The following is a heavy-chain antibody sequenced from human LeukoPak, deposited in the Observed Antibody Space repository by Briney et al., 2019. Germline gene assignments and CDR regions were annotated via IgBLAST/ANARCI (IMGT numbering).Heavy chain of an antibody. CDR1: GGSFSGHY. Sequence: SETLSLTCAVYGGSFSGHYWSWIRQPPGRGLEWIGEINHSGSTNYNPSLKSRATVSADMSKNQFSLKMRSVTAADTAVYYCARARETVAIDFWGQGTPVTVSS. J-gene: IGHJ4*02. V-gene: IGHV4-34*01. CDR2: INHSGST. D-gene: IGHD5-12*01. CDR3: ARARETVAIDF.